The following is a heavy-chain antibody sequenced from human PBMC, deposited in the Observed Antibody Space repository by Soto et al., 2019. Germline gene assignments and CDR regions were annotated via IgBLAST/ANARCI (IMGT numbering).Heavy chain of an antibody. CDR2: ISSASSTE. D-gene: IGHD7-27*01. CDR3: ARVSNWGFDY. J-gene: IGHJ4*02. CDR1: GFIFSDYS. V-gene: IGHV3-48*01. Sequence: EVQLVESGGGLVQPGGSLGLSCAASGFIFSDYSMNWVGQAPGKGPEWVSYISSASSTEHYAGSVKGRFTISRDNAKNSLYLQMNSLRAEDTAVYYCARVSNWGFDYWGQGTLVSVSS.